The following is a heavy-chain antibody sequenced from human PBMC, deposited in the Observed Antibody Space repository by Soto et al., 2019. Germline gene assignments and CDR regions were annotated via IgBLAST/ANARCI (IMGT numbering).Heavy chain of an antibody. CDR3: ARGRTHYYDSSGLDY. J-gene: IGHJ4*02. CDR2: ISAYNGNT. Sequence: ASVKVSCKASGYTFTSYGISCVRQAPGQGLEWMGWISAYNGNTNYAQKLQGRVTMTTDTSTSTAYMELRSLRSDDTAVYYCARGRTHYYDSSGLDYWGQGTLVTVSS. V-gene: IGHV1-18*04. D-gene: IGHD3-22*01. CDR1: GYTFTSYG.